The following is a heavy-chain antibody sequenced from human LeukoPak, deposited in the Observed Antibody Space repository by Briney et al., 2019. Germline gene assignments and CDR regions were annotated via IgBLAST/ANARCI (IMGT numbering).Heavy chain of an antibody. V-gene: IGHV4-30-4*01. CDR2: IYHSGST. CDR3: ARSRDSTYYYDSSGSWFDP. Sequence: SETLSLTCTVSAVSISSGDYYWSWIRQPPGKGLEWIGYIYHSGSTYYNPSLKSRVTISVDTSKNQFSLKLSSVTAADTAVYYCARSRDSTYYYDSSGSWFDPWGQGTLVTVSS. CDR1: AVSISSGDYY. D-gene: IGHD3-22*01. J-gene: IGHJ5*02.